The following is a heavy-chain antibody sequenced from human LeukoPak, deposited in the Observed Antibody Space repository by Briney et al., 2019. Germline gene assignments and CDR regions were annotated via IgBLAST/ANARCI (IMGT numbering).Heavy chain of an antibody. Sequence: AGGSLRLSCAASGFTFSSYGMHWDRQAPGKGLEWVAVIWYDGSNKYYADSVKGRFTISRDNSKNTLYLQMNSLRAEDTAVYYCARDLTYGGKGHFDYWGQGTLVTVSS. CDR1: GFTFSSYG. D-gene: IGHD4-23*01. J-gene: IGHJ4*02. CDR3: ARDLTYGGKGHFDY. CDR2: IWYDGSNK. V-gene: IGHV3-33*01.